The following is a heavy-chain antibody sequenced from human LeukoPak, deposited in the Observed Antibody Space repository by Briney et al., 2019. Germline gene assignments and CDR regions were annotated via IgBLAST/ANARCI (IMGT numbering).Heavy chain of an antibody. D-gene: IGHD6-13*01. CDR3: AKGVGRIAAAGTDY. CDR1: GFTFSSYW. V-gene: IGHV3-9*01. Sequence: GGSLRLSCAASGFTFSSYWMSWVRQAPGKGLEWVSGISWNSGSIGYADSVKGRFTISRENAKNSLYLQMNSLRAEDTALYYCAKGVGRIAAAGTDYWGQGTLVTVSS. J-gene: IGHJ4*02. CDR2: ISWNSGSI.